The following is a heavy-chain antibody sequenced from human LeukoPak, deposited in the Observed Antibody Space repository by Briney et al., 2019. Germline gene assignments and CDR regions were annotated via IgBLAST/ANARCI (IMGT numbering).Heavy chain of an antibody. Sequence: GRSLRLSCAASGFTFRSYAMHWVRQAPGKGLEWVAVISYDGSNKYYADSVKGRFTISRDNSKNTLYLQMNSLRAEDTAVYYCAKVFLTYYDLDYWGQGTLVTVSS. J-gene: IGHJ4*02. CDR1: GFTFRSYA. D-gene: IGHD3-22*01. CDR3: AKVFLTYYDLDY. CDR2: ISYDGSNK. V-gene: IGHV3-30*04.